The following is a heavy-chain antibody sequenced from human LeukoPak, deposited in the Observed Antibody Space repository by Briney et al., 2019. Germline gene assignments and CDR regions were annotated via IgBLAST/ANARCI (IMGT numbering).Heavy chain of an antibody. Sequence: PGGSLRLSCAASGFTFSRYSMNWVRQAPGKGLEWVSSIGISSNYIYYADSVKGRFTISRDNAKNSLYLQVNSLRAEDAAVYYCARGSRFGVVGRDAFDIWGQGTVVTVSS. V-gene: IGHV3-21*01. CDR3: ARGSRFGVVGRDAFDI. D-gene: IGHD3-3*01. J-gene: IGHJ3*02. CDR2: IGISSNYI. CDR1: GFTFSRYS.